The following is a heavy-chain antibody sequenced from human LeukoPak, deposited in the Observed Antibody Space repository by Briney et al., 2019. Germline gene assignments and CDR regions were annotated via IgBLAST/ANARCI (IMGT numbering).Heavy chain of an antibody. CDR2: INPSGGST. V-gene: IGHV1-46*01. J-gene: IGHJ3*02. CDR1: GYTFTSYY. CDR3: ARATRDGYNDHAFDI. Sequence: ASVKVSCKASGYTFTSYYMHWVRQAPGQGLEWMGIINPSGGSTSYAQKFQGRVTMTRDTSTSTVYMELSSLRSEDTAVYYCARATRDGYNDHAFDIWGQGTTVTVSS. D-gene: IGHD5-24*01.